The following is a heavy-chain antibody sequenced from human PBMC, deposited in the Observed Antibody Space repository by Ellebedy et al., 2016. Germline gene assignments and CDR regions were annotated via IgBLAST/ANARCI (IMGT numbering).Heavy chain of an antibody. CDR3: ARHSWGGPAVAGFDY. CDR2: IYYSGYT. Sequence: GSLRLSCTVSGSSISSSSYYWGWIRQPPGKGLEWIGSIYYSGYTYYNPTLKSRVTISVDTSKNQFSLKLSSVTAADTAVYYCARHSWGGPAVAGFDYWGQGILGTVSS. CDR1: GSSISSSSYY. J-gene: IGHJ4*02. D-gene: IGHD6-19*01. V-gene: IGHV4-39*01.